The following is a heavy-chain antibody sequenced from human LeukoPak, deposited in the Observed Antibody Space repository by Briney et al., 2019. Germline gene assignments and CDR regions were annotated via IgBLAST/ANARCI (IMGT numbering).Heavy chain of an antibody. D-gene: IGHD6-13*01. Sequence: GGSLRLSCAVSGFSVTNNYMSWVRQAPGKGLEWVSVIYSGGSTYYADSVKGRFTISRDNSKNTLYLQMNSLRAEDTAVYYCASANSSSWPHEYDYWGQGTLVTVSS. V-gene: IGHV3-53*01. CDR2: IYSGGST. CDR3: ASANSSSWPHEYDY. J-gene: IGHJ4*02. CDR1: GFSVTNNY.